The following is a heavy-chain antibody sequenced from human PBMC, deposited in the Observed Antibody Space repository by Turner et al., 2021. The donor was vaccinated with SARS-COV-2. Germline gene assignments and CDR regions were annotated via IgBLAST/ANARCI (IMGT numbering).Heavy chain of an antibody. D-gene: IGHD2-2*01. CDR2: ISGSGETT. V-gene: IGHV3-23*01. Sequence: EVQPLESGGRLVQPGGSLRLSCTASGFTFDFYAFNGVRKAPGKRLEWASAISGSGETTFYAGYVQGRFTITRDKSNNTVYLQMNNLRAEDTAVYYCARERRTSSWYDNYGMDVWGQGTTVTVSS. CDR3: ARERRTSSWYDNYGMDV. J-gene: IGHJ6*02. CDR1: GFTFDFYA.